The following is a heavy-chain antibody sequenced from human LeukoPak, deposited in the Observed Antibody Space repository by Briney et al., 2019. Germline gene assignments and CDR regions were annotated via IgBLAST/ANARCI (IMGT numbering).Heavy chain of an antibody. V-gene: IGHV1-69*05. CDR3: ARVAIAAAGTMDV. D-gene: IGHD6-13*01. CDR1: GGTFSSYA. CDR2: IIPIFGTA. J-gene: IGHJ6*03. Sequence: ASVKVSCKASGGTFSSYAVSWVRQAPGQGLEWMGGIIPIFGTANYAQKFQGRATITTDESTSTAYVELSSLRSEDTAVYYCARVAIAAAGTMDVWGKGTTVTVSS.